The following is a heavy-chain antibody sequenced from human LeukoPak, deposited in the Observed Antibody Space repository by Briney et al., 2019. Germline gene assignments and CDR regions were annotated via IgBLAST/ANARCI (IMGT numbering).Heavy chain of an antibody. D-gene: IGHD3-22*01. CDR2: INPNSGGT. CDR1: GYTFTGYY. Sequence: GASVKVSCKASGYTFTGYYIHWVRQAPGQGLEWMGWINPNSGGTNYAQKFQGRVTMTRDTSISTAYMELSRLRSDDTAVYYCARGYTTYYYDSSGYYIDYWGQGTLVTVSS. V-gene: IGHV1-2*02. J-gene: IGHJ4*02. CDR3: ARGYTTYYYDSSGYYIDY.